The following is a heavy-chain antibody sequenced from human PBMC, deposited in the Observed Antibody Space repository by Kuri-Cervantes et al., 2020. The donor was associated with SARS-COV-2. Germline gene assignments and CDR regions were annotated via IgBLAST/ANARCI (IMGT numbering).Heavy chain of an antibody. CDR1: GFTVSSNY. CDR2: IYSGGST. D-gene: IGHD6-6*01. CDR3: APDGRVYSSSSGDY. V-gene: IGHV3-66*01. Sequence: GGSLRLSCAASGFTVSSNYMSWVRQAPGKGLEWVSVIYSGGSTYYADSVKGRFTISRDNSKNTLYLQMNSLRAEDTAVYYCAPDGRVYSSSSGDYWGQGTLVTVSS. J-gene: IGHJ4*02.